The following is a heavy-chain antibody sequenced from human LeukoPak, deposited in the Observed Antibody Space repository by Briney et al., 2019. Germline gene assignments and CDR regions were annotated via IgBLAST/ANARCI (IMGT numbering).Heavy chain of an antibody. CDR1: GGTFSSYA. Sequence: SVKVSCKASGGTFSSYAISWVRQAPGQGLEWMGRIIPILGIANYAQKFQGRATITADKSTSTAYMELSSLRSEDTAVYYCARSGRGYDYYSDYWGQGTLVTVSS. J-gene: IGHJ4*02. V-gene: IGHV1-69*04. CDR2: IIPILGIA. CDR3: ARSGRGYDYYSDY. D-gene: IGHD5-12*01.